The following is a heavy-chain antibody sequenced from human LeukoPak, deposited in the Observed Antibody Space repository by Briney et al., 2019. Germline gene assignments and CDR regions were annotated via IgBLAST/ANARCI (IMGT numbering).Heavy chain of an antibody. J-gene: IGHJ2*01. CDR3: AQLLDDNPIRWYFAL. CDR1: GFTFSSYW. CDR2: IKQDGSEK. V-gene: IGHV3-7*01. D-gene: IGHD1-14*01. Sequence: GGSLRLSCADSGFTFSSYWMTWVRQAPGKGLELVANIKQDGSEKNYVDSVKGRFTISRDNAKNSLYLQMNSLRAEDTAVYYCAQLLDDNPIRWYFALWGRGTLVTVSS.